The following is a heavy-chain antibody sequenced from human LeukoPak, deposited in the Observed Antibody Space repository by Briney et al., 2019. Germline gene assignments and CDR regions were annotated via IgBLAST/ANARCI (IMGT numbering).Heavy chain of an antibody. CDR2: INAGNGNT. CDR1: GYTFTSYA. D-gene: IGHD6-13*01. J-gene: IGHJ4*02. V-gene: IGHV1-3*01. CDR3: VRIAAAAIFDY. Sequence: ASVKVSCKASGYTFTSYAMHWVRQAPGQRLEWMGWINAGNGNTKYSQKFQGRVTITRDTSAGTAYMELSSLRSEDTAVYYCVRIAAAAIFDYWGQGTLVTVSS.